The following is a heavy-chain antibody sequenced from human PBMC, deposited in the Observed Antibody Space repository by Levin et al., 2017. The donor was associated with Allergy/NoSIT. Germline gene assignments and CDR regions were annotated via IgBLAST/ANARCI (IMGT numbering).Heavy chain of an antibody. CDR1: GGSISSYY. CDR3: ARVSRGVVPAARATVYYYDYYMDV. CDR2: IYYSGST. Sequence: SQTLSLTCTVSGGSISSYYWSWIRQPPGKGLEWIGYIYYSGSTNYNPSLKSRVTISVDTSKNQFSLKLSSVTAADTAVYYCARVSRGVVPAARATVYYYDYYMDVWGKGTTVTVSS. V-gene: IGHV4-59*01. D-gene: IGHD2-2*01. J-gene: IGHJ6*03.